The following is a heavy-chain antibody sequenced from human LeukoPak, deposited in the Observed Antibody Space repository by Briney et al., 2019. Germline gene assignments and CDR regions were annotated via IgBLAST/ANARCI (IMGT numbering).Heavy chain of an antibody. CDR3: ARGGRTSFDN. D-gene: IGHD1-26*01. Sequence: PGGSLRLSCAASGFTFTIYWMSWVRRAPGKGLEWVANIKPDGSEKYFVDSVKGRFTISRDNDKNSLFLQMNSLRAEDTAVYYCARGGRTSFDNWGQGTPVTVSS. J-gene: IGHJ4*02. V-gene: IGHV3-7*04. CDR2: IKPDGSEK. CDR1: GFTFTIYW.